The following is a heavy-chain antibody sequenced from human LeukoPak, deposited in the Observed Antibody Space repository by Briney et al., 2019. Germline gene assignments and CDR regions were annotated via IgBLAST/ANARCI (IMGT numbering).Heavy chain of an antibody. CDR1: GFTFDDYA. V-gene: IGHV3-9*01. CDR2: ISWNSGSI. Sequence: PGGSLRLSCAASGFTFDDYAMHWVRQAPGKGLEWVSGISWNSGSIGYADSVKGRFTISRDNAKNSLYLQMNSLRAEGTALYYCAKGVRITMVRGAFDIWGQGTMVTVSS. D-gene: IGHD3-10*01. CDR3: AKGVRITMVRGAFDI. J-gene: IGHJ3*02.